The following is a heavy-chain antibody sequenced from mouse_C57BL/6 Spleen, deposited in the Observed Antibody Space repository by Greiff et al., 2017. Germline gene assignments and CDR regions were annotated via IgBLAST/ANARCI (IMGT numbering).Heavy chain of an antibody. D-gene: IGHD2-14*01. CDR1: GYTFTTYP. J-gene: IGHJ4*01. Sequence: VQLVESGAELVKPGASVKMSCKASGYTFTTYPIEWMKQNHGKSLEWIGNFHPYNDDTKYNEKFKGKATLTVEKSSSTAYMQLSSLTSEDSAVYYCARSNRDDDAMDYWGQGTSVTVSS. V-gene: IGHV1-47*01. CDR2: FHPYNDDT. CDR3: ARSNRDDDAMDY.